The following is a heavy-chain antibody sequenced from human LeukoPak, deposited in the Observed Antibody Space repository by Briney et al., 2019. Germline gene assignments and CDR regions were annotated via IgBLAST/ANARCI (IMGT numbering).Heavy chain of an antibody. V-gene: IGHV3-21*01. Sequence: GGSLRLSCAASGFTFSSYSMNWVRQAPGKGLEWVSSISSSSSYIYYADSVKGRFTISRDNAKNSLYLQMNSLRAEDTAVYYCARGLSFGYYFDYWGQGTLVTVSS. CDR2: ISSSSSYI. J-gene: IGHJ4*02. D-gene: IGHD3-16*01. CDR1: GFTFSSYS. CDR3: ARGLSFGYYFDY.